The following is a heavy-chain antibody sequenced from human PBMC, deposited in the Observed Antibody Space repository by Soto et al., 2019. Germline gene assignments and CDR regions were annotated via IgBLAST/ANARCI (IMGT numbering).Heavy chain of an antibody. CDR3: ARHPERIAQIGWFDP. Sequence: EVQLVESGGGLVQPGGSLRLSCAASGFIFSSYRMNWVRQAPGKGLEWVSYISSSSSTIYYADSVKGRFTISRDNAKNSLYLQLNSLRAEDTAVYYCARHPERIAQIGWFDPWGQGTLVTVSS. D-gene: IGHD6-13*01. CDR2: ISSSSSTI. V-gene: IGHV3-48*01. CDR1: GFIFSSYR. J-gene: IGHJ5*02.